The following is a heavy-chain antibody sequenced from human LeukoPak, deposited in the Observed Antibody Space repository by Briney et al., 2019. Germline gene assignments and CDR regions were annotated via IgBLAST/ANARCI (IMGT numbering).Heavy chain of an antibody. CDR3: ATAPGANYDILTGFRWDAFDI. D-gene: IGHD3-9*01. CDR2: ISSSSSYI. J-gene: IGHJ3*02. Sequence: AGGSLRLSCAASGFTFSSYSMNWVRQAPGEGLEWVSSISSSSSYIYYADSVKGRFTISRDNAKNSLYLQMNSLRAEDTAVYYCATAPGANYDILTGFRWDAFDIWGQGTMVTVSS. CDR1: GFTFSSYS. V-gene: IGHV3-21*01.